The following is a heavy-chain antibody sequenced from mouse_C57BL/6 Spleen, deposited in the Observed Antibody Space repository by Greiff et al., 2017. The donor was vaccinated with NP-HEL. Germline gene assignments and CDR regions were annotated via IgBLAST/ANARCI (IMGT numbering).Heavy chain of an antibody. CDR1: GYTFTGYW. D-gene: IGHD1-1*01. CDR3: ARPFITTVVATDY. V-gene: IGHV1-9*01. CDR2: ILPGSGST. Sequence: QVQLKESGAELMKPGASVKLSCKATGYTFTGYWIEWVKQRPGHGLEWIGEILPGSGSTKYNEKVKGKGTFTADTSSNTAYMQLSSLATEDSAIYYCARPFITTVVATDYWGQGTTLTVSS. J-gene: IGHJ2*01.